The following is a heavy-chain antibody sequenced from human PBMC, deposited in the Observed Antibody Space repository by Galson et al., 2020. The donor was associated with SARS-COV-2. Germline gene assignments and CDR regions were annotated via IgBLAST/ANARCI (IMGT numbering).Heavy chain of an antibody. Sequence: SLRLSCAASGFTFSSYAMHWVRQAPGKGLEWVAVISYDGSNKYYADSVKGRFTISRDNSKNTLYLQMNSLRAEDTAVYYCARDFVPVVRGMIQDYYYGMDVWGQGTTVTVSS. J-gene: IGHJ6*02. CDR2: ISYDGSNK. CDR1: GFTFSSYA. D-gene: IGHD3-10*01. CDR3: ARDFVPVVRGMIQDYYYGMDV. V-gene: IGHV3-30-3*01.